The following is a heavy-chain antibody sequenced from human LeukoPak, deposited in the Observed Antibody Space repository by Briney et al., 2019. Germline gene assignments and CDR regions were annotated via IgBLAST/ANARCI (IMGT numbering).Heavy chain of an antibody. J-gene: IGHJ4*02. CDR2: ISSRSDTI. CDR1: GFNFNIYH. D-gene: IGHD2-2*01. CDR3: AREWQYAPDY. Sequence: GGSLRLSCAASGFNFNIYHMNWVRQTPGKGLEWLSRISSRSDTIYYADSVRGRFTVSRDNAENSLYLQMRSLTDEDTAVYYCAREWQYAPDYWGQGTLVTVSS. V-gene: IGHV3-48*02.